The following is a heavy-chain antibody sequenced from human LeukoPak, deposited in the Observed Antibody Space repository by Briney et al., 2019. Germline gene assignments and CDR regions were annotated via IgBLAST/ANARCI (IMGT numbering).Heavy chain of an antibody. D-gene: IGHD3-10*02. CDR3: ARARRVAVRGLYFDF. J-gene: IGHJ4*02. CDR1: GDSITNYY. CDR2: IHHSGSA. Sequence: PPETLSPTCTVSGDSITNYYWSWIRHSPGKGLESIGFIHHSGSANYNPSLKSRVTMSVDTSKNQFSLKMSSVTAADTAVYHCARARRVAVRGLYFDFWGQGALVTVSS. V-gene: IGHV4-59*01.